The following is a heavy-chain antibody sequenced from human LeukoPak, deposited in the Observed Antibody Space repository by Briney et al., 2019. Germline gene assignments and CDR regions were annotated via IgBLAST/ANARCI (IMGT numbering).Heavy chain of an antibody. V-gene: IGHV1-69*06. D-gene: IGHD3-10*01. CDR2: IIPIFGTA. J-gene: IGHJ6*03. CDR1: GGTFSSYA. Sequence: ASVKVSCKASGGTFSSYAISWVRQAPGQRLEWMGGIIPIFGTANYAQKFQGRVTITADKSTSTAYMEPSSLRSEDTAVYYCARGFNYGSGSLNNYYYYYMDVWGKGTTVTVSS. CDR3: ARGFNYGSGSLNNYYYYYMDV.